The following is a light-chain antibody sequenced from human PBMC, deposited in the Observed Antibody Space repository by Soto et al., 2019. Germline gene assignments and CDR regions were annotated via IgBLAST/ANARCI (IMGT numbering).Light chain of an antibody. CDR3: QQYSLSPIT. Sequence: EIVLTQSPGTLSLSPGERATISCRASQTVNSDFLAWYQEKPGQAPRLLIYGASSRATDIPDRFSGSGSGTDFTLTISRPEPEDFAVYYCQQYSLSPITFGQGTRLEIQ. CDR2: GAS. CDR1: QTVNSDF. V-gene: IGKV3-20*01. J-gene: IGKJ5*01.